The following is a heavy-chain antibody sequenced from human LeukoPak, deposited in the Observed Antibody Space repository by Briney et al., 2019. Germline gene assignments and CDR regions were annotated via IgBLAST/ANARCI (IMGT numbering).Heavy chain of an antibody. Sequence: GGSLRLSCAASGFTFSSYGMRWVRQAPGKGLEWVAVISYDGSNKYYADSVKGRFTISRDNSKNTLYLQMNSLRAEDTAVYYCAKSRYHFDYWGQGTLVTVSS. CDR2: ISYDGSNK. D-gene: IGHD3-9*01. CDR1: GFTFSSYG. CDR3: AKSRYHFDY. V-gene: IGHV3-30*18. J-gene: IGHJ4*02.